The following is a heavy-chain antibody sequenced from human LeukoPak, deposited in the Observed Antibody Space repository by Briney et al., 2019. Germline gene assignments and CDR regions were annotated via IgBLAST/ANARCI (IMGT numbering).Heavy chain of an antibody. CDR3: AREGSGWYWGAFDI. D-gene: IGHD6-19*01. V-gene: IGHV1-69*05. J-gene: IGHJ3*02. CDR2: IIPIFGTA. CDR1: GYTFTGYY. Sequence: GASVKVSCKASGYTFTGYYMHWVRQAPGQGLEWMGRIIPIFGTANYAQKFQGRVTITTDESTSTAYMELSSLRSEDTAVYYCAREGSGWYWGAFDIWGQGTMVTVSS.